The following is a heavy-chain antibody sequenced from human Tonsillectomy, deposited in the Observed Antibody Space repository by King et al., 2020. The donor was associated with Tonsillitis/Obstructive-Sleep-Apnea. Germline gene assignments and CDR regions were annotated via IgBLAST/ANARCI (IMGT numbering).Heavy chain of an antibody. CDR3: ARVITIFGVAGSLDV. J-gene: IGHJ6*04. CDR1: GFTFSNNA. CDR2: ISYDGSNK. V-gene: IGHV3-30*04. Sequence: VQLVESGGGVVQPGRSLRLSCAASGFTFSNNAMHWVRQAPGKGLEWVAVISYDGSNKYYADSVKGRLTISRDNSKNTLYLQMNSLRTEDTAVYYCARVITIFGVAGSLDVWGKGTTVTVSS. D-gene: IGHD3-3*01.